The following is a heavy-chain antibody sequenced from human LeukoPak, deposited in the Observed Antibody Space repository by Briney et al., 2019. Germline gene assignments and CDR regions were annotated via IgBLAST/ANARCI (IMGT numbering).Heavy chain of an antibody. CDR1: GYTFTSSE. CDR3: ARGTTVTSNDY. Sequence: ASVRVSCKASGYTFTSSEIHWVRQAPGQGLEWMGWLNPNSGNTGYAQKFQGRVTFTRESSTSTAYMEVTRLRSEDTAVYYCARGTTVTSNDYWGQGTLVTVSS. D-gene: IGHD4-17*01. CDR2: LNPNSGNT. V-gene: IGHV1-8*03. J-gene: IGHJ4*02.